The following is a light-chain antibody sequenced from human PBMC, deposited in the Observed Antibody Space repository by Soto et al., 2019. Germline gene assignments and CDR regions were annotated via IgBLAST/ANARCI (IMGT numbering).Light chain of an antibody. J-gene: IGLJ1*01. CDR1: SSDVGGYRH. CDR2: EVS. CDR3: SSYTSSSTYV. Sequence: QSALTQPASVSGSPGQSITISCTGTSSDVGGYRHVSWYQHHPGKAPKLIIYEVSNRPSGVSNRFSGSKSGNTASLTISGLQAEDEADYYCSSYTSSSTYVFGTGTKVTVL. V-gene: IGLV2-14*01.